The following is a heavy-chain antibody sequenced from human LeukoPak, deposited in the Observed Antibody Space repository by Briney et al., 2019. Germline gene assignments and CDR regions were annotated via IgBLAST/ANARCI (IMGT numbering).Heavy chain of an antibody. J-gene: IGHJ6*03. CDR3: AKQPYNYYYLDV. CDR1: GLTFHDYA. Sequence: GGSLRLSCAISGLTFHDYAMTWVRQAPGMGLEWVSTIVGDSSKTYYADSVKGRFTISRDNSNYMLFLHMNNLRAEDTAIYYCAKQPYNYYYLDVWGKGTTVTVSS. CDR2: IVGDSSKT. D-gene: IGHD2-21*01. V-gene: IGHV3-23*01.